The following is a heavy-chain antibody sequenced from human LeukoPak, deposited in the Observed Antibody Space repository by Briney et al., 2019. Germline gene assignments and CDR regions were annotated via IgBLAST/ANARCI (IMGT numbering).Heavy chain of an antibody. V-gene: IGHV3-7*03. CDR2: VNRDGSEA. CDR1: GFTLSNHW. CDR3: ARNNGMDV. J-gene: IGHJ6*02. Sequence: SGGSLRLSCAASGFTLSNHWMTWVRQVPGRVPEWVANVNRDGSEAYYLDSVKGRFTISKDNAKNSLYLQMNSLRAEDTALYHCARNNGMDVWGQGTTVIVSS.